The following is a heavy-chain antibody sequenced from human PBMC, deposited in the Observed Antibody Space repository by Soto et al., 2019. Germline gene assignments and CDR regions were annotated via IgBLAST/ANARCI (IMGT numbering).Heavy chain of an antibody. CDR2: IHYSGTT. CDR1: GGSMRNYF. J-gene: IGHJ4*02. Sequence: SETLSLTCTVSGGSMRNYFWTWIRQPPGKGLEWIGYIHYSGTTSFFPSYNPSLRSRVTISEDTSKNQSSLKLLSVTTADTAVYFCAAGEASSRNLAPYYLDFWGQGTLVTVSS. D-gene: IGHD6-13*01. V-gene: IGHV4-59*01. CDR3: AAGEASSRNLAPYYLDF.